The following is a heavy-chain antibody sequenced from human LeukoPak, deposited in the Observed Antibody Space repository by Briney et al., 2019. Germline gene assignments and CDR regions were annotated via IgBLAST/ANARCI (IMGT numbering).Heavy chain of an antibody. J-gene: IGHJ4*02. CDR3: ARDRPNWGMRYYFDY. CDR1: GFTFSSYS. V-gene: IGHV3-48*01. Sequence: GGSLRLSCAASGFTFSSYSMNWVRQAPGKGLGWVSYISSSSSTIYYADSVKGRFTISRDNAKNSLYLQMNSLRAEDTAVYYCARDRPNWGMRYYFDYWGQGTLVTVSS. D-gene: IGHD7-27*01. CDR2: ISSSSSTI.